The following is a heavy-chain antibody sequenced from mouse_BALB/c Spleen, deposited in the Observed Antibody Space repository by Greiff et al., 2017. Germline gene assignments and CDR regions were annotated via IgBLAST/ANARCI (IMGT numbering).Heavy chain of an antibody. J-gene: IGHJ1*01. V-gene: IGHV1S135*01. Sequence: EVKLVESGPELGKPGASVKISCKASGYSFTGYNMYWVKQSHRKSLEWIGYIDPYNGGTSYNQKSKGKATLTVDKSSSTAYMHLNSLTSEDSAIYYCARGGSSYGYFDVWGAGTTVTVSS. CDR3: ARGGSSYGYFDV. CDR2: IDPYNGGT. CDR1: GYSFTGYN. D-gene: IGHD1-1*01.